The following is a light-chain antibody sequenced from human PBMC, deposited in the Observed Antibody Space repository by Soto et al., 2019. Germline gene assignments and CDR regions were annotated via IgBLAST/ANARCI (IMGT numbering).Light chain of an antibody. Sequence: DIRITQSPSSVSACIGDTVTITCRASQNINVYLNWYQQKPGEVPKLLIYSASSLHSGVPSTFTGSGSETDFTLTITSLQPEEFATYYWQHAYGAPYSFGQETK. CDR3: QHAYGAPYS. V-gene: IGKV1-39*01. J-gene: IGKJ2*03. CDR2: SAS. CDR1: QNINVY.